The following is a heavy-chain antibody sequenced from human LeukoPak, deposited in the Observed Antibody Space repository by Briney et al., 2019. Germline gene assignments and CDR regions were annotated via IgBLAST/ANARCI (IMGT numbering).Heavy chain of an antibody. CDR3: ARGPPQWLDWFLAFDI. CDR1: GFTFSSYE. Sequence: PGGSLRLSCAASGFTFSSYEMNWVRQAPGKGLEWVSYISSSGSTIYYADSVKGRFTISRDNAKNSLYLQMNSLRAEDTAVYYCARGPPQWLDWFLAFDIWGQGTMVTVSS. V-gene: IGHV3-48*03. D-gene: IGHD3/OR15-3a*01. CDR2: ISSSGSTI. J-gene: IGHJ3*02.